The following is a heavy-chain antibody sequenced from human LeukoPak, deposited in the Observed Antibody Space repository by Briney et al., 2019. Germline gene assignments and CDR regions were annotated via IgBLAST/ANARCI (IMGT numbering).Heavy chain of an antibody. V-gene: IGHV3-48*04. J-gene: IGHJ4*02. CDR1: GFIFNDYS. CDR2: ISSRSSTI. Sequence: PGGSLRLSCVGSGFIFNDYSMNWVRQAPGKGPEWVSYISSRSSTIYYADSVKGRFTISRDNAKNSLYLQMNSLRAEDTAVYYCARDRRAAVNYFDYWGQGTLVTVSS. CDR3: ARDRRAAVNYFDY. D-gene: IGHD2-15*01.